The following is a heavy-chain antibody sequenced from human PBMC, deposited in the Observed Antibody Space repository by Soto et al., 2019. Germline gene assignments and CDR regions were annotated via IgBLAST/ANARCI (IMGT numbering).Heavy chain of an antibody. D-gene: IGHD6-6*01. CDR2: ISGSSSSI. V-gene: IGHV3-48*01. Sequence: SGGSLRLSCVASGFTFIIHGMSWVLQAPWKGLEWISYISGSSSSIHYADSVKGRFTISRDNVKDSLYLQMNSLRVEDTAVYYCARGNVEVPAASPDNSFGPWGQGTLVTVSS. CDR1: GFTFIIHG. J-gene: IGHJ5*02. CDR3: ARGNVEVPAASPDNSFGP.